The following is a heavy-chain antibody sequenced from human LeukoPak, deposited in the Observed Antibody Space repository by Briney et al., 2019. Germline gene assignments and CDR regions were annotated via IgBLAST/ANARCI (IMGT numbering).Heavy chain of an antibody. CDR1: GFTLSRYW. V-gene: IGHV3-74*01. CDR3: AREDDRDYYRDV. J-gene: IGHJ6*03. D-gene: IGHD1-1*01. CDR2: INSAGSST. Sequence: SLRLSCAASGFTLSRYWMHSVRQAPGKGLGWVSRINSAGSSTTYTDSVKGRITISRDNSKNTLYLKMNSLRAEDTAVYYCAREDDRDYYRDVGSKGTTVTVS.